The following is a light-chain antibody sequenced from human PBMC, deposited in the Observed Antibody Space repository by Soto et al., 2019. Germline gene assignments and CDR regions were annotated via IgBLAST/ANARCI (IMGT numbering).Light chain of an antibody. V-gene: IGLV2-14*03. CDR1: SSDVGDSTY. CDR3: SSYTSSSTI. CDR2: DVN. Sequence: QSALTQPASVSGSPGQSITVSCTGISSDVGDSTYVSWYQQHPGKAPRLIISDVNDRPSGVSPRFSGSKSGNTASLTISGLQPEDEADYYCSSYTSSSTIFGPGTKVPVL. J-gene: IGLJ1*01.